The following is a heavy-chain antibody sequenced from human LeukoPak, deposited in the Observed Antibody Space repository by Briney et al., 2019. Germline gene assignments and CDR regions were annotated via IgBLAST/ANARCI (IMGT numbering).Heavy chain of an antibody. CDR2: ISSSSSYI. Sequence: GGSLRLSCAASGFTFSSYSMNWVRQAPGKGLEWVSSISSSSSYIYYADSVKGRFTITRDNAKNSLYLQMNSLRAEDTAVYYCARDSEYYDSLNYFDYWGQGTLVTVSS. CDR1: GFTFSSYS. CDR3: ARDSEYYDSLNYFDY. D-gene: IGHD3-22*01. V-gene: IGHV3-21*01. J-gene: IGHJ4*02.